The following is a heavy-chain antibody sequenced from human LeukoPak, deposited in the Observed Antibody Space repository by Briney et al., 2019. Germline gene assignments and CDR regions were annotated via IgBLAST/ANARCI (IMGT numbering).Heavy chain of an antibody. CDR1: GGSISSYY. Sequence: PSETLFLTCTVSGGSISSYYWSWVRQPPGKGLEWIGYVSYSGSTDYNPSLKSRVTISIDTSKNQFSLRLSSVTAADTAVYYCARENDRYGRIDYWGQGTLVTVSS. CDR2: VSYSGST. V-gene: IGHV4-59*01. CDR3: ARENDRYGRIDY. J-gene: IGHJ4*02. D-gene: IGHD5-18*01.